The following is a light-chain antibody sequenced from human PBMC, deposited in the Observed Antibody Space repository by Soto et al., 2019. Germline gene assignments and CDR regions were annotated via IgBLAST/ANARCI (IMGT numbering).Light chain of an antibody. CDR3: MQGTHWPIT. Sequence: DVVMSQSPLSLPVTLVQPASISCXSSQSLVHSDGNTYFSWFQQRPGRSPRRLIYKVSNRDSGVPARFSGSGSGTDFALKISRVEAEDVGVYYCMQGTHWPITFGQGTRLEIK. CDR1: QSLVHSDGNTY. J-gene: IGKJ5*01. V-gene: IGKV2-30*02. CDR2: KVS.